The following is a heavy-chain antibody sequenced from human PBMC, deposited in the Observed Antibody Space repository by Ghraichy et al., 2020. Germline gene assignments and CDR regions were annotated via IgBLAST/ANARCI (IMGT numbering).Heavy chain of an antibody. V-gene: IGHV3-23*01. CDR2: ISGSGSST. Sequence: GGSLRLSCEASGFTFSDYAMSWVRQAPGKGLEWVSGISGSGSSTYYADSVKGRFIISRDNSKNTLSLQMNSLRAEDTAVYYCAKRGVGYYFYGMDVWGQGTTVTVSS. J-gene: IGHJ6*02. CDR1: GFTFSDYA. D-gene: IGHD3-10*01. CDR3: AKRGVGYYFYGMDV.